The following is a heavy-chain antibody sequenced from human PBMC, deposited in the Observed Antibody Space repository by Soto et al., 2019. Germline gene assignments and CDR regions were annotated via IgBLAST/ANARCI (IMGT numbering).Heavy chain of an antibody. CDR1: GVSITTSHYY. J-gene: IGHJ3*01. CDR2: IYKSGNT. D-gene: IGHD3-22*01. Sequence: QLQLQESGPGLVKPSETLSLTCTVSGVSITTSHYYWAWIRQPPGKGLEWIGSIYKSGNTYYNPSLKSRVSMSVDTSKNQFSLKLSSVTAADTAVYYCARPGYYDDSGYWRSPFDFWGQGTMVTVSS. CDR3: ARPGYYDDSGYWRSPFDF. V-gene: IGHV4-39*01.